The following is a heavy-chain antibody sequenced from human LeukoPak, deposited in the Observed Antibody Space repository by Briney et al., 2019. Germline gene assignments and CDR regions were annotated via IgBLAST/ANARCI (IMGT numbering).Heavy chain of an antibody. V-gene: IGHV4-39*01. CDR3: ARGLWFGELLDAFDI. CDR1: GGSISSSSYY. CDR2: IYYSGST. D-gene: IGHD3-10*01. Sequence: PSETLSLTCTVSGGSISSSSYYWGWIRQPPRKGLEWIGSIYYSGSTYYNPSHKSRVTISVDTSKNQFSLKLSSVTAADTAVYYCARGLWFGELLDAFDIWGQGTMVTVSS. J-gene: IGHJ3*02.